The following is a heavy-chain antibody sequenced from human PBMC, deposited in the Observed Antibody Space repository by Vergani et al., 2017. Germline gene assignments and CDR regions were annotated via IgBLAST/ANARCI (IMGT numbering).Heavy chain of an antibody. V-gene: IGHV2-5*01. J-gene: IGHJ4*02. CDR2: IYWNDDK. Sequence: QITLKESGPTLVKPTQTLTLTCTFSGFSLSTSGVGVGWIRQPPGKALEWLALIYWNDDKRYSPSLKSRLTITKDTSKNQVVLTMTNMDPLDTATYYCAHRMGSGLWYRPFDYWGQGTLVTVSS. CDR1: GFSLSTSGVG. CDR3: AHRMGSGLWYRPFDY. D-gene: IGHD6-19*01.